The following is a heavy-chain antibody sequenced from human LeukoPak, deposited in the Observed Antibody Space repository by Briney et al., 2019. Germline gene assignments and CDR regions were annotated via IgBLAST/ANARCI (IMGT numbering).Heavy chain of an antibody. J-gene: IGHJ3*02. CDR2: ISWNSCSI. CDR3: AKVYGSGWWQSAFDI. Sequence: GWSLTLSRPASVFTLHHYAMHGVRQAPAKGLEWVSGISWNSCSIRYLDSVNGRFTIPIDNAKNYLYLHMNSLRADDTHVYYCAKVYGSGWWQSAFDIWGQGTMVTVSS. D-gene: IGHD6-19*01. V-gene: IGHV3-9*01. CDR1: VFTLHHYA.